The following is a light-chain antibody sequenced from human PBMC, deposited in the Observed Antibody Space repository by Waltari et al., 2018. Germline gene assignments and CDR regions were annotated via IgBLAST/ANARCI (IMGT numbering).Light chain of an antibody. CDR2: GAS. Sequence: VLTQSPGTLSLSPGESATLSCRASQSLTKRYLAWYQQKPGQAPRLVIYGASSRAAGIPDRFSGSGSGTDFTLTISRLEPEDFAVYYCQQYGSSIMYTFSQGTKLEIK. J-gene: IGKJ2*01. V-gene: IGKV3-20*01. CDR1: QSLTKRY. CDR3: QQYGSSIMYT.